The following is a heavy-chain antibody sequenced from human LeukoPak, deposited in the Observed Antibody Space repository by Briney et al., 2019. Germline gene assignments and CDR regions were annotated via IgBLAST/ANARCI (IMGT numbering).Heavy chain of an antibody. CDR1: GYTFTSYY. CDR2: INPSGGST. D-gene: IGHD3-10*01. CDR3: ARGITMVPLNWFDP. J-gene: IGHJ5*02. Sequence: GASVKVSCKASGYTFTSYYMHWVRQAPGQGLEWMGIINPSGGSTSYAQKFQGRVTISVDKSKNQFSLKLSSVTAADTAVYYCARGITMVPLNWFDPWGQGTLVTVSS. V-gene: IGHV1-46*01.